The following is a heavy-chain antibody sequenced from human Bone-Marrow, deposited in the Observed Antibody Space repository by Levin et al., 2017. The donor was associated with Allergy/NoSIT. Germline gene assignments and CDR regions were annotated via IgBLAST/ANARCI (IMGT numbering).Heavy chain of an antibody. CDR2: IHHTGTT. J-gene: IGHJ5*01. V-gene: IGHV4-39*01. CDR1: GGSLRVSYYY. Sequence: PSQTLSLPCTVSGGSLRVSYYYWGWIRQSPEKGLEWIGNIHHTGTTHYNPSLESRVAIFVDTPKSQFSLRLTSVTAADTGVYFCARRHDDYGYNWFDSWGQGTLVTVSS. D-gene: IGHD4-17*01. CDR3: ARRHDDYGYNWFDS.